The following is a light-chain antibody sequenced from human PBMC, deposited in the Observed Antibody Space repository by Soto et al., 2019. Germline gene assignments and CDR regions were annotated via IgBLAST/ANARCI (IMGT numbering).Light chain of an antibody. Sequence: AIQMTQSPSSLSASVGDTVTFTCRASQAIRNDLGWFHQRPGKPPKLLIYGISILQTGVPSRFSGSGSGTDFTLTISGLQPEDFATYYCLHDALFPYSFGQGTRLEI. V-gene: IGKV1-6*01. J-gene: IGKJ2*03. CDR1: QAIRND. CDR3: LHDALFPYS. CDR2: GIS.